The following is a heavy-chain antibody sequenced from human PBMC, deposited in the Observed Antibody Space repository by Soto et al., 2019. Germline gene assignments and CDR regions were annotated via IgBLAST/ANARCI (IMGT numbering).Heavy chain of an antibody. CDR3: ARDANIVATTEFDY. Sequence: GGSLRLSCAASGFTFSSYWMHWVRQAPGKGLTWVSHINNDGSSSTYADSVKGRFTISRDNAKNTLYLQMNSLRAEDTAIYYCARDANIVATTEFDYWGQGILVTVSS. CDR1: GFTFSSYW. CDR2: INNDGSSS. D-gene: IGHD5-12*01. V-gene: IGHV3-74*01. J-gene: IGHJ4*02.